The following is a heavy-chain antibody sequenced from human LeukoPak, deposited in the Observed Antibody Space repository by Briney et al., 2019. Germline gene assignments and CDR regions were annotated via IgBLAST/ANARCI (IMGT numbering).Heavy chain of an antibody. J-gene: IGHJ4*02. CDR2: IKPDGSER. V-gene: IGHV3-7*01. D-gene: IGHD3-22*01. Sequence: GGSLRLSCEGSGFTFSSYWMNWVRQAPGKGLEWVANIKPDGSERYYVDSVKGRFTISRDSSRSSHYLQMNSLRAEDTAVYYCARGAATFYSDTYYFEYWGQGTLVTVSS. CDR3: ARGAATFYSDTYYFEY. CDR1: GFTFSSYW.